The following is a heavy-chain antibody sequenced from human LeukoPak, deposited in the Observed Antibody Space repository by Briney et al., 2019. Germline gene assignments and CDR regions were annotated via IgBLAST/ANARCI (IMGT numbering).Heavy chain of an antibody. CDR2: TSYDGSLK. Sequence: SGGSLRLSCAASGFTFSNYGMHWVRQAPGKGLEWVALTSYDGSLKYYADSVKGRFTISRDKSKNTVFLQLNSLRPEDTAVYYCARATLSGFSNSWGQGTLVTVSS. D-gene: IGHD6-13*01. V-gene: IGHV3-30*03. J-gene: IGHJ4*02. CDR3: ARATLSGFSNS. CDR1: GFTFSNYG.